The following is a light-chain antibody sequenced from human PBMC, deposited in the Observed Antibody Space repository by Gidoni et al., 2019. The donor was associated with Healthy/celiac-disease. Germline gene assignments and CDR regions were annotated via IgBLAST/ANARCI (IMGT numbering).Light chain of an antibody. Sequence: SYVLPQPPSVSVAPGKTARITCGGNNIGSKSVHWYQQKPGQAPVLVVYDDRDRPSGIPERFSGSNSGNTATLTISRVEAGDEADYYCQVWDSSSDHPVFGGGTKLTVL. J-gene: IGLJ3*02. CDR1: NIGSKS. CDR2: DDR. CDR3: QVWDSSSDHPV. V-gene: IGLV3-21*03.